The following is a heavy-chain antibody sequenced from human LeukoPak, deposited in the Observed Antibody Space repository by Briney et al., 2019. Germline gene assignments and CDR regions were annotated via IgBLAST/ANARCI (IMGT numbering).Heavy chain of an antibody. CDR3: ARGRLLGGYGWFDP. CDR2: MNPNSGNT. V-gene: IGHV1-8*01. J-gene: IGHJ5*02. Sequence: ASVKVSCKASGYTFTSYDINWVRQATGQGLEWMGWMNPNSGNTGYAQKFRGRVTMTRNTSISTAYMELSSLRSEDTAVYYCARGRLLGGYGWFDPWGQGTLVTVSS. D-gene: IGHD5-12*01. CDR1: GYTFTSYD.